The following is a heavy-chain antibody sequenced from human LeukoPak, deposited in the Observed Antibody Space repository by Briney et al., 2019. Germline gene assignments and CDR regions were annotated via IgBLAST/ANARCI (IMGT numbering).Heavy chain of an antibody. CDR3: ARLSALTGYYEDAFDI. CDR2: ISYDGTNN. CDR1: GFTFSSYA. J-gene: IGHJ3*02. V-gene: IGHV3-30-3*01. Sequence: AGGSLRLSCAASGFTFSSYAMHWVRQAPGKGLEWVAVISYDGTNNFYTDSVKGRFTISRDNSKNTLYLKMNSLRIKDTAVYYCARLSALTGYYEDAFDIWGQGTMVTVSS. D-gene: IGHD3-9*01.